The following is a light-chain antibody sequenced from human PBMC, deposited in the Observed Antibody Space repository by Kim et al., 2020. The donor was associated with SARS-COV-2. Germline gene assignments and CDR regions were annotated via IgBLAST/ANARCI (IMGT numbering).Light chain of an antibody. V-gene: IGLV3-9*01. Sequence: SVALGQTARIACWGNNIEKKNVPCYQQRPGQAPILVMYRDSKRPSGIPERLSGSNSGNTATLTISRVQAGDEADYYCQVWDSVSVVFGGGTQLTVL. CDR1: NIEKKN. CDR2: RDS. CDR3: QVWDSVSVV. J-gene: IGLJ2*01.